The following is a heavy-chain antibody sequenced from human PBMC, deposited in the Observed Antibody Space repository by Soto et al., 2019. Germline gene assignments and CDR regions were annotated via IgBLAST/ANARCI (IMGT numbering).Heavy chain of an antibody. V-gene: IGHV1-46*01. CDR3: ARGEVRRYYDILTGPFDY. CDR1: VYTFTSYY. J-gene: IGHJ4*02. CDR2: INPSGGST. D-gene: IGHD3-9*01. Sequence: ASVKVSCKASVYTFTSYYMHWVRQAPGQGLEWMGIINPSGGSTSYAQKFQGRVTMTRDTSTSTVYMELSSLRSEDTAVYYCARGEVRRYYDILTGPFDYWGQGTLVTVSS.